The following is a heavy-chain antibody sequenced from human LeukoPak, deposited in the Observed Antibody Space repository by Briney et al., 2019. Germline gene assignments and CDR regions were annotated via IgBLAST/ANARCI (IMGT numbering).Heavy chain of an antibody. Sequence: ASVKVSCKASGYSFRNYGISWVRQAPGQGLEWMGWISANNGNTNYGQKLQGRVTMTTDTSTSTAFMEMRSLRSDDTAVYYCAREKWELLTAFDIWGQGTMVTVSS. J-gene: IGHJ3*02. D-gene: IGHD1-26*01. CDR2: ISANNGNT. V-gene: IGHV1-18*01. CDR3: AREKWELLTAFDI. CDR1: GYSFRNYG.